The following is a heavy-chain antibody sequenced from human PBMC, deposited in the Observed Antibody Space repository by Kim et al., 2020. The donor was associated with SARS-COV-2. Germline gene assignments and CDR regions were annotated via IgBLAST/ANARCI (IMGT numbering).Heavy chain of an antibody. CDR1: GGSISSYY. CDR3: ARGPDYYDFWSGYYKGWFDP. Sequence: SETLSLTCTVSGGSISSYYWSWIRQPPGKGLEWIGYIYYSGSTNYNPSLKSRVTISVDTSKNQFSLKLSSVTAAATAVYYCARGPDYYDFWSGYYKGWFDPWGQGTLVTVSS. V-gene: IGHV4-59*01. CDR2: IYYSGST. J-gene: IGHJ5*02. D-gene: IGHD3-3*01.